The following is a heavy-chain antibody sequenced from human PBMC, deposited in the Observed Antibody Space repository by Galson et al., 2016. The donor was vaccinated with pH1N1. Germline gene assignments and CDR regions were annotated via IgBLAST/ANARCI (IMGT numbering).Heavy chain of an antibody. J-gene: IGHJ3*02. D-gene: IGHD3-10*01. CDR2: ISSSGYTI. Sequence: SLRLSCAASGFTFSDYYMTWICRAPGKGLEWVSYISSSGYTIFYTDSVKGRFTISRDNAKNSLYLQMNSLRAEDTAVYYCASAPRLGELELGDVFDIWGQGTMVTVSS. CDR1: GFTFSDYY. CDR3: ASAPRLGELELGDVFDI. V-gene: IGHV3-11*01.